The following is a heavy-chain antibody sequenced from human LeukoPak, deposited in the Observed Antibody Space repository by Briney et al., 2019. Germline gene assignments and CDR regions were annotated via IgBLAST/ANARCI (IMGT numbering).Heavy chain of an antibody. CDR1: GFTFSSYG. CDR3: ARDMYYGDYEIDY. D-gene: IGHD4-17*01. CDR2: ISYDGSNK. Sequence: GGSLRLSCAASGFTFSSYGMHWVRQAPGKGLEWVAVISYDGSNKYYADSVKGRFTISRDNAKNSLFLQMNSLRDEDTAVYYCARDMYYGDYEIDYWGQGTLVTVSS. V-gene: IGHV3-30*03. J-gene: IGHJ4*02.